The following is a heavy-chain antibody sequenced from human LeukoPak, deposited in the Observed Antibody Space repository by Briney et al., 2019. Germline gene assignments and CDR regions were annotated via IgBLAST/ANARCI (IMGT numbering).Heavy chain of an antibody. CDR1: GFTFSNNW. CDR3: AKDGINTAMER. V-gene: IGHV3-7*03. J-gene: IGHJ4*02. Sequence: GGSLRLSCADSGFTFSNNWMKWIRQAPGKGLEWVANIKYDGSAKFYVDSVKGRFTISRDNSKNTLYLRMNSLRAEDTAVYYCAKDGINTAMERWGQGTLVTVSS. CDR2: IKYDGSAK. D-gene: IGHD5-18*01.